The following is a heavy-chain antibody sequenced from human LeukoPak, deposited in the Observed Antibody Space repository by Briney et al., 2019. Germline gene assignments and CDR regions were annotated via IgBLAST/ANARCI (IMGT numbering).Heavy chain of an antibody. D-gene: IGHD5-12*01. J-gene: IGHJ4*02. V-gene: IGHV4-4*07. CDR1: GGSISSYY. CDR3: ARNLRFGYDAFDY. Sequence: SETLSLTCTVSGGSISSYYWSWIRQPAGKGLEGIGRIYTSGSTNYNPSLQSRVTMSVDTSKNQFSLKLSSVPAADTAVYYCARNLRFGYDAFDYWGQGTLVTVSS. CDR2: IYTSGST.